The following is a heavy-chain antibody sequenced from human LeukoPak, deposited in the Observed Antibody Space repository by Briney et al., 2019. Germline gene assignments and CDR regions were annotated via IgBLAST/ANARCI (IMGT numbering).Heavy chain of an antibody. CDR2: ISGNGGST. J-gene: IGHJ6*03. CDR1: GFTFNSYA. D-gene: IGHD2-2*01. Sequence: PGGSLRLSCAASGFTFNSYAMTWVRQAPGKGLEWVSSISGNGGSTYYTDSVKGRFTISRDNSKNTLYLQMNSLRAEDTAAYYCAKDLRVIVVTYYMDVWGKGTTVTVS. V-gene: IGHV3-23*01. CDR3: AKDLRVIVVTYYMDV.